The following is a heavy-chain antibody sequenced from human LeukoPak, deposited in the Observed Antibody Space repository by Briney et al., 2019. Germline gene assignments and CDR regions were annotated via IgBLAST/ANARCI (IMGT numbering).Heavy chain of an antibody. V-gene: IGHV4-39*01. J-gene: IGHJ3*02. CDR2: IYYSGST. D-gene: IGHD6-19*01. CDR1: GGSISSSSYY. CDR3: ARHEGSSGRVRDAFDI. Sequence: SETLSLTCTVSGGSISSSSYYWGWIRQPPGKGLEWIGSIYYSGSTYYNPSLKSRVTISVDTSKNQFSLKLSSVTAAGTAVYYCARHEGSSGRVRDAFDIWGQGTMVTVSS.